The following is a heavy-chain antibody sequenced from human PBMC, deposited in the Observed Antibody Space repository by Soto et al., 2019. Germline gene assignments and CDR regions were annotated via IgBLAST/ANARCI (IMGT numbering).Heavy chain of an antibody. CDR2: VTADGGT. V-gene: IGHV3-23*01. Sequence: EVPVLESGGGLVQPGGSLRLSCEGSGFTVSSHAMTWIRQAPGKGPEWVSTVTADGGTYYADSVKGRFAMSRDTSENTLYLQMNSLGAEDTAAYYCAPHVSCSGGSCQYDAFAIRGQGTTVTVSS. D-gene: IGHD2-15*01. CDR1: GFTVSSHA. CDR3: APHVSCSGGSCQYDAFAI. J-gene: IGHJ3*02.